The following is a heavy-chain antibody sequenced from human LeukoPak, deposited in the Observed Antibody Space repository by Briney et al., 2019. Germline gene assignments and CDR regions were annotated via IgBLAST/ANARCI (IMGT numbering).Heavy chain of an antibody. CDR2: IDNSGSA. CDR1: GRSISSSY. D-gene: IGHD3-10*01. J-gene: IGHJ4*02. V-gene: IGHV4-59*08. Sequence: SETLSLTFSVSGRSISSSYWSWIPQPPGKGLDWIGYIDNSGSANYNPSLKSRVTISVDTPKNQFSLKLTSVTAADTAVYFCARHSSSVRGVITNWGQGALVTDCS. CDR3: ARHSSSVRGVITN.